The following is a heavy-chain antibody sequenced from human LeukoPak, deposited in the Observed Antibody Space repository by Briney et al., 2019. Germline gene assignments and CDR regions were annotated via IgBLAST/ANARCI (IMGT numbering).Heavy chain of an antibody. CDR2: INPDGSTT. J-gene: IGHJ5*02. V-gene: IGHV3-74*01. D-gene: IGHD3-22*01. CDR3: ARVLSGSWDWFDP. Sequence: GGSLRLSCAASGFTFRHYAMHWVRQAPGKGLVWASRINPDGSTTTYADSVKGRFTISRDNAKNTVYLQMNSLRAEDTAVYYCARVLSGSWDWFDPWGQGTLVTVSS. CDR1: GFTFRHYA.